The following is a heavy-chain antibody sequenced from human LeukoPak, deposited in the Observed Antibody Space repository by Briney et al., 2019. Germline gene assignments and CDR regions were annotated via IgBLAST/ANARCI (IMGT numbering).Heavy chain of an antibody. D-gene: IGHD2-15*01. Sequence: PGGSLRLSCAASGFTFSSYAMSWVRQAPGKGLEWVSSISSSSSYIYYADSVKGRFTISRDNAKNSLYLQMNSLRAEDTAVYYCARGHRQKYCSGGSCYYWFDPWGQGTLVTVSS. J-gene: IGHJ5*02. CDR3: ARGHRQKYCSGGSCYYWFDP. V-gene: IGHV3-21*01. CDR2: ISSSSSYI. CDR1: GFTFSSYA.